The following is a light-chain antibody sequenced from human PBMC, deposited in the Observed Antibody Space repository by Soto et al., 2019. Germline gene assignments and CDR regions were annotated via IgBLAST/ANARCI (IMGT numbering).Light chain of an antibody. Sequence: EIVMTQSPATLSVSPGERATLSCRASQSVSSNLAWYQQRPGQTPRVLIFGASTRATGIPARFSGSGSGTEFTLTISSLQSEDFAVYYCQHYHNWPPYTFGQGTYLEIK. CDR2: GAS. V-gene: IGKV3-15*01. CDR1: QSVSSN. J-gene: IGKJ2*01. CDR3: QHYHNWPPYT.